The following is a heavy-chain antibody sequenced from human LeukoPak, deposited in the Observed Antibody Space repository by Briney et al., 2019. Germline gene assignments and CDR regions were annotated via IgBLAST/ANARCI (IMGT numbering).Heavy chain of an antibody. Sequence: ASVKVSCKVSGYTLTELSMHWVRQAPGKGLEWMGGFDPEDGETIYAQKFQGRVTMTEDTSTDTAYMELSSLRSEDTAAYYCATEGAYCGGDCHDAFDIWGQGTMVTVSS. CDR3: ATEGAYCGGDCHDAFDI. V-gene: IGHV1-24*01. J-gene: IGHJ3*02. CDR2: FDPEDGET. D-gene: IGHD2-21*02. CDR1: GYTLTELS.